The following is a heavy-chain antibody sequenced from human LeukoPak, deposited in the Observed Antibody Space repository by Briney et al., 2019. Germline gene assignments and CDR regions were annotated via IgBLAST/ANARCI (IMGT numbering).Heavy chain of an antibody. Sequence: GGSLRLSCAASGFTVSSNYMSWVRQAPGKGLEWVSVIYSGGSTYYADSVKGRFTISRDNSKNTLYLQMNSLRAEDTALYHCARVGVGYSYGLWGQGTLVTVSS. V-gene: IGHV3-53*01. J-gene: IGHJ4*02. D-gene: IGHD5-18*01. CDR2: IYSGGST. CDR3: ARVGVGYSYGL. CDR1: GFTVSSNY.